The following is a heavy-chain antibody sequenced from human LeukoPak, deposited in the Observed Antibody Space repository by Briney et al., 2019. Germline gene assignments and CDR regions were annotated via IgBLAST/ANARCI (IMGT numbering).Heavy chain of an antibody. CDR2: ISAYNANT. J-gene: IGHJ4*02. CDR3: ARDLEYSSGWYPS. CDR1: GYTFTSYG. D-gene: IGHD6-19*01. Sequence: GASVKVSCKASGYTFTSYGISWVRQAPGQGLEWMGWISAYNANTNYAQKLQGRVTMTTDTSTSTAYMELSSLRSEDTATYYCARDLEYSSGWYPSWGQGTLVTVSS. V-gene: IGHV1-18*01.